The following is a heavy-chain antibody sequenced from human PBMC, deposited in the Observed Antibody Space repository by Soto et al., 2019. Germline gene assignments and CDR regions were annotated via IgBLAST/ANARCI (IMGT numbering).Heavy chain of an antibody. Sequence: EVQLVESGGGLVQPGGSLRLSCAASGFTFSSYEMNWVRQAPGKGLEWVSYISSSGSTIYYADSVKGRFTISRDNAKNSLYLQMNSLRAEDTAVYCCARAAGVVPAARRRYYYGMDVWGQGTTVTVSS. V-gene: IGHV3-48*03. J-gene: IGHJ6*02. CDR3: ARAAGVVPAARRRYYYGMDV. D-gene: IGHD2-2*01. CDR2: ISSSGSTI. CDR1: GFTFSSYE.